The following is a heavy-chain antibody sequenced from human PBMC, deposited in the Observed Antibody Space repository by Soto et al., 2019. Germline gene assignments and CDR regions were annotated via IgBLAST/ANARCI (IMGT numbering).Heavy chain of an antibody. CDR2: INHSGST. Sequence: QVQLQQWGAGLLKPSETLSLTCAVYGGSFSGYYWSWIRQPPGKGLELIGEINHSGSTNYNPSLKRRDPKSGDTYKNQIALTLSSATAADRAVYYRARYPMVRGAAPDCLGPWGQGTPVIVSS. CDR3: ARYPMVRGAAPDCLGP. J-gene: IGHJ5*02. V-gene: IGHV4-34*01. D-gene: IGHD3-10*01. CDR1: GGSFSGYY.